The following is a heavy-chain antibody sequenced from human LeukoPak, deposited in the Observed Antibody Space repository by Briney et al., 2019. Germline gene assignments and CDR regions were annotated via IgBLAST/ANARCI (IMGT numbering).Heavy chain of an antibody. D-gene: IGHD2-15*01. CDR3: AKTPGDCTGGTCYSFDY. V-gene: IGHV3-23*01. CDR2: ISGSGDNT. CDR1: GFTFYTYA. Sequence: PGGSLRLSCAASGFTFYTYAMTWVRQAPGKGLEWVSSISGSGDNTYYADSVEGRFTVSRDNSKNTLYLQMNSLRAEDTAVYYCAKTPGDCTGGTCYSFDYWGQGSLVTVSS. J-gene: IGHJ4*02.